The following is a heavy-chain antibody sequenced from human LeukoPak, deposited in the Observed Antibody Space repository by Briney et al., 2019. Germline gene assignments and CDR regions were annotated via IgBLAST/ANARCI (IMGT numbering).Heavy chain of an antibody. D-gene: IGHD3-22*01. V-gene: IGHV3-23*01. CDR2: ISGSGGST. J-gene: IGHJ3*02. Sequence: GGSLRLSCAAPGFTFSSYAMSWVRQAPGKGLEWVSAISGSGGSTYYADSVKGRFTISRDNSKNTLYLQMNSLRAEDTAVYYCAKPRYYYDSSGYYPDAFDIWGQGTMVTVSS. CDR1: GFTFSSYA. CDR3: AKPRYYYDSSGYYPDAFDI.